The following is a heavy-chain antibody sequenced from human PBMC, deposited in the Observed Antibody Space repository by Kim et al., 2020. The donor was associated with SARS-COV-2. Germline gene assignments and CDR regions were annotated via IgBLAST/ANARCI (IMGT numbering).Heavy chain of an antibody. J-gene: IGHJ5*02. D-gene: IGHD3-10*01. CDR2: IYYSGST. CDR3: AWFSDWFDP. V-gene: IGHV4-59*01. Sequence: SETLSLTCTVSGGSISSYYWSWIRQPPGKGLEWIGYIYYSGSTNYNPSLKSRVTISVDTSKNQFSLKLSSVTAADTAVYYCAWFSDWFDPWGQGTLVTVS. CDR1: GGSISSYY.